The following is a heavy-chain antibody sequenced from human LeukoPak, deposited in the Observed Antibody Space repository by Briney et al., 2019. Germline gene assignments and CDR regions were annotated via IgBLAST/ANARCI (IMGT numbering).Heavy chain of an antibody. Sequence: GGSLRLSCAGSGFTFDDYGMSWVRQAPGKGLEWVSGINWNGGSIGYADSVKGRFTISRDNAKNSLYLQMNSLRAEDTAFYYCASGGIYYGAAFEFWGQGTLVTVSS. CDR3: ASGGIYYGAAFEF. CDR1: GFTFDDYG. D-gene: IGHD1-26*01. CDR2: INWNGGSI. J-gene: IGHJ4*02. V-gene: IGHV3-20*04.